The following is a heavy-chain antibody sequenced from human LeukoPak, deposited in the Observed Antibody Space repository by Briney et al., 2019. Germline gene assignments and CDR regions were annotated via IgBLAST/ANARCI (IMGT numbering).Heavy chain of an antibody. V-gene: IGHV1-2*02. D-gene: IGHD3-22*01. CDR2: INPNSGGT. Sequence: ASVKVSCEASGYTFTGYYMHWVRQAPGQGLEWMGWINPNSGGTNYAQKFQGRVTMTRDTSISTAYMELSRLRSDDTAVYYCARDDYYDSSGYYFRSYNAFDIWGQGTMVTVSS. CDR1: GYTFTGYY. J-gene: IGHJ3*02. CDR3: ARDDYYDSSGYYFRSYNAFDI.